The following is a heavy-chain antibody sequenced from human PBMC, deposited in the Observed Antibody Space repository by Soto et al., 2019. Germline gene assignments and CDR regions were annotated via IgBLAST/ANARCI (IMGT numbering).Heavy chain of an antibody. Sequence: QVQLQESGPGLVKPSQTLSLTCSVSGGSISSGGYFWRWLRQPPGTAMDWLGYIYDSGNTYYNTSLTSRILISLDTSKTLFSLRLTSVTAADTAVYFCAREGGGFRRLDHWGQGTLVTVSS. V-gene: IGHV4-31*03. J-gene: IGHJ4*02. CDR2: IYDSGNT. D-gene: IGHD2-21*01. CDR1: GGSISSGGYF. CDR3: AREGGGFRRLDH.